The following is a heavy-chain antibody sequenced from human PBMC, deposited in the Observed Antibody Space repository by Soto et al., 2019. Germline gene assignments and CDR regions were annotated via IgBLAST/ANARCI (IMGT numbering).Heavy chain of an antibody. CDR3: ATGYGSGYRAFVY. Sequence: QVQLVQSGAEVKRPGSSVKVSCKASGDTFAFYSINWLRQAPGLGREWMGRINPILSMSNYAQRVQGRVTITAEEYTRTAYMVLNSLRSDVTGMYYCATGYGSGYRAFVYWGQGEVVAVS. V-gene: IGHV1-69*02. CDR2: INPILSMS. D-gene: IGHD3-10*01. J-gene: IGHJ4*02. CDR1: GDTFAFYS.